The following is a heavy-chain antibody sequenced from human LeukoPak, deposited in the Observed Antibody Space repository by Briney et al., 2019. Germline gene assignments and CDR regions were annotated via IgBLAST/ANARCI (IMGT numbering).Heavy chain of an antibody. J-gene: IGHJ4*02. CDR1: GFTFSTYW. CDR3: AKGAGYSGYDIN. CDR2: ISSDGANA. D-gene: IGHD5-12*01. V-gene: IGHV3-74*01. Sequence: PGGSLRLSCAASGFTFSTYWMHWVRQVPGKGLVWVSRISSDGANANYADSVKGRFTISRDNSKNTLYLQMNSLRAEDTAIYYCAKGAGYSGYDINWGQGTLVTVSS.